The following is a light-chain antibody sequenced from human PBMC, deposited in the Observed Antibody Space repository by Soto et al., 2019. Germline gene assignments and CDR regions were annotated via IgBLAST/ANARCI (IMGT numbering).Light chain of an antibody. CDR3: QQYGSSPPLT. V-gene: IGKV1-5*01. CDR2: GAS. CDR1: QTISSW. J-gene: IGKJ4*01. Sequence: TQSPSTLSGSVGDRVTITCRASQTISSWLAWYQQKPGKAPKLLIYGASSRATGIPDRFSGSGSGTDFTLTISRLEPEDFAVYYCQQYGSSPPLTFGGGTKVDIK.